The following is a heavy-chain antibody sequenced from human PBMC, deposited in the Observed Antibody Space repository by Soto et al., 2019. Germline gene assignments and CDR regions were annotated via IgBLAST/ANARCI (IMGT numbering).Heavy chain of an antibody. D-gene: IGHD3-16*01. CDR1: GGPFSSGSYY. J-gene: IGHJ4*02. V-gene: IGHV4-39*01. CDR3: ARQTGVFGHYFDY. CDR2: ISYNGNT. Sequence: QLRLQEAGPGLVKPWKTRSLTATVSGGPFSSGSYYGGWFRQPQGKGPEWIGAISYNGNTYYNPSLKSRVTMSVDTSKNQFSLKLSSATAADTAMYYCARQTGVFGHYFDYWGQGTLVTVSS.